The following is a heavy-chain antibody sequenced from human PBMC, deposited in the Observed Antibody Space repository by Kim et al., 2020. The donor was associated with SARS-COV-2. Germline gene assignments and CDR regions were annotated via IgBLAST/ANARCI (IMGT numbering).Heavy chain of an antibody. D-gene: IGHD3-22*01. J-gene: IGHJ3*02. CDR1: GFTFSSYG. V-gene: IGHV3-33*01. Sequence: GGSLRLSCAASGFTFSSYGMHWVRQAPGKGLEWVAVIWYDGSNKYYADSVKGRFTISRDNSKNTLYLQMNSLRAEDTAVYYCARDGHYYDSSGYYNDAFDIWGQGTMVTVSS. CDR2: IWYDGSNK. CDR3: ARDGHYYDSSGYYNDAFDI.